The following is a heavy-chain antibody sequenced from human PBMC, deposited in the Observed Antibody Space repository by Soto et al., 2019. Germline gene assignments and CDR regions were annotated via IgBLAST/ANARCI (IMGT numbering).Heavy chain of an antibody. D-gene: IGHD3-3*01. CDR3: ARSIFLNWFDP. V-gene: IGHV2-5*02. Sequence: GLDLEWLALIYWDDDKRYSPSLKSRLTITKDTSKNQVVLTMTNMDPVDTATYYCARSIFLNWFDPWGQGTLVTVSS. CDR2: IYWDDDK. J-gene: IGHJ5*02.